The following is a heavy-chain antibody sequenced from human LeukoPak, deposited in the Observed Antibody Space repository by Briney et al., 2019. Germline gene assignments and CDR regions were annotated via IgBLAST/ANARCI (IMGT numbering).Heavy chain of an antibody. D-gene: IGHD3-22*01. J-gene: IGHJ4*02. CDR3: AKTLDSSGYYYYEKVQYFDY. CDR2: ISGSGGST. V-gene: IGHV3-23*01. CDR1: GFTFSSYA. Sequence: GGSLRLSCAASGFTFSSYAMSWVRQAPGKGLEWVSAISGSGGSTYYADSVKGRLTISRDNSKNTLYLQMNSLRAEDTAVYYCAKTLDSSGYYYYEKVQYFDYWGQGTLVTVSS.